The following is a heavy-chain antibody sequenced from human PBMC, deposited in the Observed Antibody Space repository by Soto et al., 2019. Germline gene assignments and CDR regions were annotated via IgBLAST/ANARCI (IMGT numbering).Heavy chain of an antibody. CDR2: IYYSGRT. CDR3: YFGY. Sequence: SDTLSLTCSVSGVSISSDDYYWTWIRQAPGEGLEWIGYIYYSGRTLYNPSLESRVAISIDTSQNQFSLKVLSVSDADFGFGYKYFGYWGRGTLVTVSS. CDR1: GVSISSDDYY. D-gene: IGHD5-18*01. J-gene: IGHJ4*02. V-gene: IGHV4-30-4*02.